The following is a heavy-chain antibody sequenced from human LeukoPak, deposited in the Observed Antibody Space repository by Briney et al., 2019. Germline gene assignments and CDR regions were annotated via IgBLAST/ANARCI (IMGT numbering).Heavy chain of an antibody. V-gene: IGHV1-69*04. CDR2: IIPILGIA. CDR3: AKDRPLLVVVPAGLNYFDY. CDR1: GGTFSSYA. J-gene: IGHJ4*02. Sequence: GSSVKVSCKASGGTFSSYAISWVRQAPGQGLEWMGRIIPILGIANYAQKFQGRVTITADKTTSTAYMELSSLRAEDTAVYYCAKDRPLLVVVPAGLNYFDYWGQGTLVTVSS. D-gene: IGHD2-2*01.